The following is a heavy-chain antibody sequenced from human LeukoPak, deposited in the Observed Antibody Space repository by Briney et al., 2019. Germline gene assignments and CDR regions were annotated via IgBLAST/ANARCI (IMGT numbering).Heavy chain of an antibody. J-gene: IGHJ3*02. Sequence: GGSLRLSCAASGFTFSSYEMNWVRQAPGKGLEWVSYISSCGSTIYYADSVKGRFTISRDNAKNSLYQQMNSLRAEDTAVYYCASPLLGYCSGGSCSLGAFDIWGQGTMVTVSS. CDR3: ASPLLGYCSGGSCSLGAFDI. D-gene: IGHD2-15*01. CDR1: GFTFSSYE. V-gene: IGHV3-48*03. CDR2: ISSCGSTI.